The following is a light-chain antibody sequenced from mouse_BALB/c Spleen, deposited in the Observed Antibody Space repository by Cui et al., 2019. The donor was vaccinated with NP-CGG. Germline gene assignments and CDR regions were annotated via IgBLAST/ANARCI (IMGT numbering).Light chain of an antibody. CDR3: ALWYSNHWV. CDR1: TGAGTTSNY. CDR2: GTN. Sequence: QAVVTQESALTTSPGETVTLTCRSSTGAGTTSNYANWVQEKPVHLFTGLIGGTNNRAPGVPARFSGSLIGDKAALTITGTQTEDEAIYFCALWYSNHWVFGGGTKLTVL. J-gene: IGLJ1*01. V-gene: IGLV1*01.